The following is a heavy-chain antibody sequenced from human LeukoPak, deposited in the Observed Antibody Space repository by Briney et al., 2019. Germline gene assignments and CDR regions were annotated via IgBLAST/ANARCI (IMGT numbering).Heavy chain of an antibody. J-gene: IGHJ6*02. Sequence: GSSVKVSCKASGGTFSSYAISWVRQAPGQGLEWMGRIIPILGIANYAQKFQGRVTITADKSTSTAYMELSSLRSEDTAVYYCARGRGYDFHYYYYYGMDVWGQGTTVTVSS. CDR3: ARGRGYDFHYYYYYGMDV. D-gene: IGHD5-12*01. CDR2: IIPILGIA. CDR1: GGTFSSYA. V-gene: IGHV1-69*04.